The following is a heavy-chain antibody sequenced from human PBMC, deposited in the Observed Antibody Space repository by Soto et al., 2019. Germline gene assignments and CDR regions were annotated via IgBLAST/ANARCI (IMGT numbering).Heavy chain of an antibody. Sequence: EVQLLESGGGLVQPGGSLRLSCAASGFTFSSYAMSWVRQAPGKGLEWVSAISGRGGNTYYADSVKGRFTISRDNSKNTLYLQMHGLRAGATAVYSCANEEGSCCGGSFDYWGQGTLVTVSS. V-gene: IGHV3-23*01. D-gene: IGHD3-10*01. J-gene: IGHJ4*02. CDR2: ISGRGGNT. CDR1: GFTFSSYA. CDR3: ANEEGSCCGGSFDY.